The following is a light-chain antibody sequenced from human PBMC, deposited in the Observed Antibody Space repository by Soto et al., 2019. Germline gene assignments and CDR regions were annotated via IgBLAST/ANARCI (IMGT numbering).Light chain of an antibody. CDR2: DAS. Sequence: DIQMTQSPSTLSASVGDRVTITCRASQSISSWLAWYQQKPGKAPKLLIYDASSLEPGVPSRFSGGGSGTEFTLTISSLQPDDFATYYCQQFDSSSGTFGQGTKV. J-gene: IGKJ1*01. CDR1: QSISSW. CDR3: QQFDSSSGT. V-gene: IGKV1-5*01.